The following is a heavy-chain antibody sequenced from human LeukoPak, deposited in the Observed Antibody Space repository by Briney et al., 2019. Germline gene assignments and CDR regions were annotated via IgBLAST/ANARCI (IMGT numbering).Heavy chain of an antibody. V-gene: IGHV4-39*01. CDR2: IYYSGTT. Sequence: SETLSLTCTVSGGSISTGSTNYWGWIRQPPGKGLEWIGSIYYSGTTYYNPSLKSRVTISVDTSKNQFSLKVSSVTAADTAVYYCAAYCSSTSCYTGHDAFDIWGQGTMVTVSS. D-gene: IGHD2-2*02. CDR1: GGSISTGSTNY. CDR3: AAYCSSTSCYTGHDAFDI. J-gene: IGHJ3*02.